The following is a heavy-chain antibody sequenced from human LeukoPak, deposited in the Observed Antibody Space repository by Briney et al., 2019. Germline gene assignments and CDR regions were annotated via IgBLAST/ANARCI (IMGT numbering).Heavy chain of an antibody. J-gene: IGHJ3*01. CDR1: GAYMSNYY. CDR3: ASLSSGAGFDV. V-gene: IGHV4-4*07. D-gene: IGHD3-22*01. Sequence: PSVTLSLTCSVSGAYMSNYYWTWVRQSAAQGLEWIGRLHASESTIYNPSLKSRVTMSLDTSKDQLSLTLTSVTAADSAMYYCASLSSGAGFDVWGQGTVVTVSS. CDR2: LHASEST.